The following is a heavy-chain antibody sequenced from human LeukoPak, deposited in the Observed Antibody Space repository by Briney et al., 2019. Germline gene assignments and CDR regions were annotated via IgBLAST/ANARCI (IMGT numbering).Heavy chain of an antibody. CDR3: ARGGSVYYDFWSGRFDY. J-gene: IGHJ4*02. CDR2: INHSGST. V-gene: IGHV4-34*01. D-gene: IGHD3-3*01. CDR1: GGSFSGYY. Sequence: PSETLSLTCAVYGGSFSGYYWSWIRQPPGKGLEWIGEINHSGSTNYNPSLKGRVTISVDTSKNQFSLKLSSVTAADTAVYYCARGGSVYYDFWSGRFDYWGQGTLVTVSS.